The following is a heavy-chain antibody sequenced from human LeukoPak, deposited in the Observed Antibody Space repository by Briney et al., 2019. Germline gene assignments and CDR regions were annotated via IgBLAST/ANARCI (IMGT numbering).Heavy chain of an antibody. J-gene: IGHJ6*02. V-gene: IGHV4-31*03. D-gene: IGHD3-10*01. CDR1: GGSISSGGYY. Sequence: SQTLSLTCTVSGGSISSGGYYWSWIRQHPGKGLEWIGYIYYSGSTYYNPSLKSRVTISVDTSKNQFSLKLSSVTAADTAVYYCARDRGTRLLWSHNYYYYGMDVWGQGTTVTVSS. CDR3: ARDRGTRLLWSHNYYYYGMDV. CDR2: IYYSGST.